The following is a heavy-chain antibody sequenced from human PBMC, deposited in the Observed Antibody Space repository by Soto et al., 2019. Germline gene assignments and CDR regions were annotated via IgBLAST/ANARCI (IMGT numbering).Heavy chain of an antibody. Sequence: GGSLRLSCAASTFPFSTYWMTWVRQAPGKGLEWVANIHRDEIEKYYMDSVKGRFTISRDNAKNSLYLQMTSLRAEDTAVYYCAGGNALDVWGEGSTVTVSS. CDR2: IHRDEIEK. J-gene: IGHJ6*04. V-gene: IGHV3-7*01. CDR3: AGGNALDV. CDR1: TFPFSTYW.